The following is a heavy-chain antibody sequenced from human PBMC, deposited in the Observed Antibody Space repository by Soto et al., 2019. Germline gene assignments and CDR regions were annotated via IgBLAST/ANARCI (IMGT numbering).Heavy chain of an antibody. J-gene: IGHJ6*02. D-gene: IGHD3-9*01. Sequence: SETLSLXCTVSGVSISSGGYYWSWIRQHPGKGLEWIGYIYYSGSTYYNPSLKSRVTISVDTSKNQFSLKLSSVTAADTAVYYCARIPYDILTGYGYYGMDVWGQGTTVTVSS. CDR1: GVSISSGGYY. V-gene: IGHV4-31*03. CDR2: IYYSGST. CDR3: ARIPYDILTGYGYYGMDV.